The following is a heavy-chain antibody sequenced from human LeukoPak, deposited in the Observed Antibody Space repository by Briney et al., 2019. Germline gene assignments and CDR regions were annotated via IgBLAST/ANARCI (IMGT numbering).Heavy chain of an antibody. CDR1: GFTFSSYG. CDR2: ISGSGGST. Sequence: PGGTLRLSCAASGFTFSSYGMSWVRQAPGKGLEWVSAISGSGGSTYYADSVKGRFTISRDNAKNSLYLQMNSLRAEDTAVYYCARVGDYYGSGIRKPFDYWGQGTLVTVSS. V-gene: IGHV3-23*01. CDR3: ARVGDYYGSGIRKPFDY. D-gene: IGHD3-10*01. J-gene: IGHJ4*02.